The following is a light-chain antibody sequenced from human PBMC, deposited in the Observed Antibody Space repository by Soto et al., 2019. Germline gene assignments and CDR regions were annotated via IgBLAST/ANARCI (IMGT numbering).Light chain of an antibody. V-gene: IGLV1-40*01. Sequence: QSVLTQPPSVPGAPGQRVTISCTGSSSNIGAGYDVHWYQQFPGTTPKFLIYGNTNRPSGVPDRFSASKSGTSASLDITGLQAEDEAEYFCLSYDSSLTVVFGGGIKVTVL. CDR1: SSNIGAGYD. CDR2: GNT. J-gene: IGLJ2*01. CDR3: LSYDSSLTVV.